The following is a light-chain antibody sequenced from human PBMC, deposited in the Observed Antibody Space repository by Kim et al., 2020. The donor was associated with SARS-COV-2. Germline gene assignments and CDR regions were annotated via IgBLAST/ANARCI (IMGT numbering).Light chain of an antibody. CDR3: QVWDSSSDHRVV. CDR1: SIGGKS. V-gene: IGLV3-21*04. Sequence: PGKTARVSCEGSSIGGKSVHWYQQKSGQAPVVVIYYDSDRPSGIPERFSGSNSGNTATLTISRVEAGDEAVYYCQVWDSSSDHRVVFGGGTQLTVL. J-gene: IGLJ2*01. CDR2: YDS.